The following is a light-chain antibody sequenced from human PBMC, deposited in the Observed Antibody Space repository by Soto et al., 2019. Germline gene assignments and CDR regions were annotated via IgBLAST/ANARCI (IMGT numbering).Light chain of an antibody. V-gene: IGKV1-6*01. CDR1: QGIRTD. CDR2: AAS. Sequence: AIQMTQSPSSLSASVGDRVTITCRASQGIRTDLGWYHQKPGKAPKLLIYAASSLQSGVPSRFSGSGSGTDFTLTISRLQHEDFATYCCLQDYNYHRTFGQGTKVEIK. J-gene: IGKJ1*01. CDR3: LQDYNYHRT.